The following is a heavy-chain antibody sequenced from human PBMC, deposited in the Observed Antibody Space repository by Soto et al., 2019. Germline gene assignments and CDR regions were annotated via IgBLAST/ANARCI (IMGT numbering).Heavy chain of an antibody. J-gene: IGHJ5*02. CDR3: ARDHPVYCTNGVCYRTFNWFDP. D-gene: IGHD2-8*01. V-gene: IGHV3-30-3*01. CDR2: ISYDGSNK. Sequence: PGGSLRLSCAASGFTFSSYAVHWVRQAPGKGLEWVAVISYDGSNKYYADSVKGRFTISRDNSKNTLYLQMNSLRAEDTAVYYCARDHPVYCTNGVCYRTFNWFDPWGQGTLVTVSS. CDR1: GFTFSSYA.